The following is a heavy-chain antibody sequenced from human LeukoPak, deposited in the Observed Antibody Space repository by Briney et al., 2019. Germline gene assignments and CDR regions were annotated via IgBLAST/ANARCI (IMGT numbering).Heavy chain of an antibody. CDR1: GFTFSNSA. J-gene: IGHJ3*02. D-gene: IGHD3-16*02. V-gene: IGHV1-58*02. CDR2: IVVGSGNT. CDR3: AAEDDYIWKSYRSLDI. Sequence: SVKVSCKASGFTFSNSAMQWVRQARGQRLEWTGWIVVGSGNTNYAQKLQGRVTITRDMSTSTAYMELSSLRSDDTAVYYCAAEDDYIWKSYRSLDIWGQGTMVTVSS.